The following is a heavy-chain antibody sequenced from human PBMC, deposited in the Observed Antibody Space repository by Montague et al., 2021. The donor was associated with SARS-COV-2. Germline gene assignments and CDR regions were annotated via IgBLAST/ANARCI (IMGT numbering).Heavy chain of an antibody. CDR3: AREGMVRGSYYYYGMDV. CDR1: GGSISSYY. CDR2: IYYSGST. D-gene: IGHD3-10*01. J-gene: IGHJ6*02. V-gene: IGHV4-59*01. Sequence: SETLSLTCTVSGGSISSYYWSWIRQPPGKGLEWIGYIYYSGSTNYNPSLKSRVTISVDTSKNQFSLKLSSVTAAVTAVYYCAREGMVRGSYYYYGMDVWGQGTTVTVSS.